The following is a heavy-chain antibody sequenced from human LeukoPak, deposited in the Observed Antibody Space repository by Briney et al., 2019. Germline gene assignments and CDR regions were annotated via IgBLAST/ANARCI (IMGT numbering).Heavy chain of an antibody. V-gene: IGHV3-30*04. CDR1: GFTFSSYA. CDR3: AKDIGSYYDY. D-gene: IGHD3-10*01. J-gene: IGHJ4*02. CDR2: ISYDGTND. Sequence: GGSLRLACAPSGFTFSSYAMYWVRQAPGQGLEWVAVISYDGTNDYYADSVKGRFTISRDNSKNTLYLQMNSLRAEDTAVYYCAKDIGSYYDYWGQGILVTVSS.